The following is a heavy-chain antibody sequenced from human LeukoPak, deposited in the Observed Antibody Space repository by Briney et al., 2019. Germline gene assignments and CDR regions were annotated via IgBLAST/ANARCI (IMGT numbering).Heavy chain of an antibody. CDR1: GYTFTGYY. J-gene: IGHJ4*02. D-gene: IGHD4-17*01. Sequence: SVKVSCKASGYTFTGYYMHWVRQAPGQGLEWMGWINPNSGGTNYAQKFQGRVTMTRDTSISTAYMELSRLRSDDTAVYYCARAHDYGDYLHEDWGQGTLVTVSS. V-gene: IGHV1-2*02. CDR3: ARAHDYGDYLHED. CDR2: INPNSGGT.